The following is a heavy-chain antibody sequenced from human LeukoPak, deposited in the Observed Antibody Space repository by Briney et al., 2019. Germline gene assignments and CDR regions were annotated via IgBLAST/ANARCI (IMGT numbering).Heavy chain of an antibody. J-gene: IGHJ6*03. CDR2: ISAYNGNT. CDR1: GYTFTSYG. D-gene: IGHD3-22*01. Sequence: ASVKVSCKASGYTFTSYGISWVRQAPGQGLEWMGWISAYNGNTNYAQKLQGRVTMTTDTSTSTAYMELRSLRSDDTAVYYCARAPDYYDSSGYYYLYYYYYTDVWGKGTTVTVSS. CDR3: ARAPDYYDSSGYYYLYYYYYTDV. V-gene: IGHV1-18*01.